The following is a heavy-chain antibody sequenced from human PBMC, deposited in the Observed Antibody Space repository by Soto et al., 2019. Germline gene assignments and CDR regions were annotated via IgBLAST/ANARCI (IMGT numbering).Heavy chain of an antibody. CDR3: ARLRSYYGSGSYFHFDY. CDR1: GGSISSGDYY. V-gene: IGHV4-30-4*01. Sequence: KASETLSLTCTVSGGSISSGDYYWSWIRQPPGKGLEWIGYIYYSGSTYYNPSLKSRVTISVDTSKNQFSLKLSSVTAADTAVYYCARLRSYYGSGSYFHFDYWGQGTLVTVYS. J-gene: IGHJ4*02. CDR2: IYYSGST. D-gene: IGHD3-10*01.